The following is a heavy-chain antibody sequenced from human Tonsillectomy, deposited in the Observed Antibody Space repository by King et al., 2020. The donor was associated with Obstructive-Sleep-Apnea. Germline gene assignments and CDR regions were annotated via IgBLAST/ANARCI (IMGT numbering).Heavy chain of an antibody. CDR2: ISYSGST. Sequence: VQLQESGPGLVKPSQTLSLTCSVSGASIDSGGYYWTWIRQHPGKGLDWIGYISYSGSTYYNPSLKSRVTISVDTSKKHLSLKLSSVTAADTAVYYCARSFSRRDGYNFDFWGQGTLVTVSS. J-gene: IGHJ4*02. V-gene: IGHV4-31*03. CDR3: ARSFSRRDGYNFDF. D-gene: IGHD5-24*01. CDR1: GASIDSGGYY.